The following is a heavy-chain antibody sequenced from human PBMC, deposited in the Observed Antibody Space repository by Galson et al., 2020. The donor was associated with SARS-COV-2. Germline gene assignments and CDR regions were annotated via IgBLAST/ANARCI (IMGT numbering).Heavy chain of an antibody. CDR3: ARESSTTGYDPFDY. D-gene: IGHD5-12*01. CDR2: ISPSGIYI. Sequence: GESLKISCAASGFTFNSFTMNWVRQAPGKGLEWVSSISPSGIYIYDADSVKGRFTISRDNAKNSLYLQMNSLRVEDTAVYYCARESSTTGYDPFDYWGQGTLVTVSS. CDR1: GFTFNSFT. V-gene: IGHV3-21*01. J-gene: IGHJ4*02.